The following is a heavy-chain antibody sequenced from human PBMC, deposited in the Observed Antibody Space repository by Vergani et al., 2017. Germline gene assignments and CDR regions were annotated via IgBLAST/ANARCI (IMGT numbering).Heavy chain of an antibody. V-gene: IGHV3-74*01. CDR3: ARDGPITMVRGVNYGMDV. J-gene: IGHJ6*02. CDR2: INSDGSST. D-gene: IGHD3-10*01. CDR1: GFTFSSYW. Sequence: EVQLVESGGGLVQPGGSLRLSCAASGFTFSSYWMHWVRQAPGKGLVWVSRINSDGSSTSYADSVKGRFTISRDNAKNKLYLQMNSLRAEDTAVYYCARDGPITMVRGVNYGMDVWGQGTTVTVSS.